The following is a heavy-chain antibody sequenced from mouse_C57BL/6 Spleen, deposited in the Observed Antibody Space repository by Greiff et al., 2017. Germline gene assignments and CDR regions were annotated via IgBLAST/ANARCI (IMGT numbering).Heavy chain of an antibody. CDR1: GYSITSGYY. V-gene: IGHV3-6*01. D-gene: IGHD1-2*01. J-gene: IGHJ2*01. Sequence: EVKLMESGPGLVKPSQSLSLTCSVTGYSITSGYYWNWIRQFPGNKLEWMGYISYDGSNNYNPSLKNRISITRDTSKNQFFLKLNSVTTEDTATYYCARWGTTADWGQGTTLTVSS. CDR2: ISYDGSN. CDR3: ARWGTTAD.